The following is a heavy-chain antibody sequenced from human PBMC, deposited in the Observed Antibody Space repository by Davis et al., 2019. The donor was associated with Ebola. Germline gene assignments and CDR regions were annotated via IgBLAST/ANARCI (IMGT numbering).Heavy chain of an antibody. D-gene: IGHD2-21*01. J-gene: IGHJ4*02. CDR2: ISGSGGST. CDR3: ATDPFFVGPNY. V-gene: IGHV3-23*01. Sequence: GESLKISCAASGFTFSSYAMSWVRQAPGKGLEWVSAISGSGGSTYYADSVKGRFTISRDNSKNTLYLQMNSLRAEDTAVYYCATDPFFVGPNYWGQGTLVTVSS. CDR1: GFTFSSYA.